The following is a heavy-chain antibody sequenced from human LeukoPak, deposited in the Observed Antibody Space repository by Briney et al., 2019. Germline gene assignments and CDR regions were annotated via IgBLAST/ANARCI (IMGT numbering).Heavy chain of an antibody. D-gene: IGHD3-22*01. CDR2: INPNSGGT. CDR1: GYTFTGYY. J-gene: IGHJ4*02. V-gene: IGHV1-2*02. Sequence: GASVKVSCKASGYTFTGYYMHWVRQAPGQGLEWMGWINPNSGGTNYAQKFQGRVTMTRDTSISTAYMELSRLRSDDTAVYYCARERAPNKLTGIVVVRLTNWGQGTLATVSS. CDR3: ARERAPNKLTGIVVVRLTN.